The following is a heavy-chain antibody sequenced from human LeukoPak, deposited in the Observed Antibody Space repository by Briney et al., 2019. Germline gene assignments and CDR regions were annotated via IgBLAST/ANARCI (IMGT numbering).Heavy chain of an antibody. Sequence: ASVKVSCKASGYTFTDYEINWGRQASGQGLEWMGWTNPSSRNRAYAPKFEGRVTMTTDTSTSTAYMELRSLTSEDTAVYYCARNPSRSDTYFDLWGQGTLVTVSS. V-gene: IGHV1-8*01. J-gene: IGHJ4*02. CDR1: GYTFTDYE. CDR3: ARNPSRSDTYFDL. D-gene: IGHD5-18*01. CDR2: TNPSSRNR.